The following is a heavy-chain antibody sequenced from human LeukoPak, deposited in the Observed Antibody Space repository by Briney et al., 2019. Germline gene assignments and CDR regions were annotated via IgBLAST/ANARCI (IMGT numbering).Heavy chain of an antibody. J-gene: IGHJ4*02. CDR2: VDPRSGGT. V-gene: IGHV1-2*02. D-gene: IGHD3-10*01. CDR1: GYTFTDYY. Sequence: ASVKVSCKASGYTFTDYYIHWVRQAPGQGLEWMGWVDPRSGGTNYAQKFQGRVTMTRDTSISTAYMELSSLRSDDTAVYYCARDIGDYYGSGSYWLLWGRGTLVTVSS. CDR3: ARDIGDYYGSGSYWLL.